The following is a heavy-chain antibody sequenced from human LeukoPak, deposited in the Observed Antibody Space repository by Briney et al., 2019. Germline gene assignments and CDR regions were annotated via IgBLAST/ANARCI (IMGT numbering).Heavy chain of an antibody. CDR3: ARGSDDYDSSGYYDY. CDR1: GGSVINTNW. J-gene: IGHJ4*02. D-gene: IGHD3-22*01. Sequence: PGTLSLTCGVSGGSVINTNWWTWVRQPPGKGLEWIGEVHLDGRTNYNPSLESRLTMSVDVSENQVSLKLTSVTAADTAVYYCARGSDDYDSSGYYDYWGQGTLVTVSS. V-gene: IGHV4-4*03. CDR2: VHLDGRT.